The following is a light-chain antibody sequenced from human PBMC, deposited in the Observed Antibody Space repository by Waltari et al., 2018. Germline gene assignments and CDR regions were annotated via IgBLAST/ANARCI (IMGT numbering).Light chain of an antibody. CDR3: TSYTSSGVI. CDR1: TSDVGGYNY. J-gene: IGLJ2*01. CDR2: DVS. V-gene: IGLV2-14*01. Sequence: QSALTQPASVSGSPGQSITISCTGTTSDVGGYNYVSWYQQHPGTAPKLRIYDVSNRPSGVTNRASGTTSGNTASLTISGLQAEDEADYYCTSYTSSGVIFGGGNKLTVL.